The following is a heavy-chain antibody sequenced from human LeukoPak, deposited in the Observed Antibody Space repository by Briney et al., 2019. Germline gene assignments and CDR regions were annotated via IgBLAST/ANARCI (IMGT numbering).Heavy chain of an antibody. D-gene: IGHD4-11*01. CDR2: INPNSGVT. J-gene: IGHJ6*02. CDR3: AREGGVRGTVTPTYYYYGMDV. V-gene: IGHV1-2*02. Sequence: ASVKVSCKASGYTFTGYYLHWVRQAPGQGLEWMGWINPNSGVTSSAQRFQGRVTMTRDTSISTAYMELSRLRSDDTAVYYCAREGGVRGTVTPTYYYYGMDVWGQGTTVTVSS. CDR1: GYTFTGYY.